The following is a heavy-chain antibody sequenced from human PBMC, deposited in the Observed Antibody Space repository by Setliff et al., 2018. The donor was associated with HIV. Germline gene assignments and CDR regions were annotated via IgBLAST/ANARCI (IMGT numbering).Heavy chain of an antibody. CDR2: IGTAGDT. CDR1: GFTFSSYD. V-gene: IGHV3-13*01. Sequence: PGGSLRLSCAASGFTFSSYDMHWVRQATGRGLEWVSGIGTAGDTYYPGSVKGRFTISRENAKKSLYLQMNSLRGDDTAVYYCAKDGSGWSQHWGQGTRVTVSS. D-gene: IGHD6-19*01. CDR3: AKDGSGWSQH. J-gene: IGHJ1*01.